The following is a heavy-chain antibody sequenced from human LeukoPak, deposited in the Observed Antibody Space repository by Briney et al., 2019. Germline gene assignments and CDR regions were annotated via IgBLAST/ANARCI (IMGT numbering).Heavy chain of an antibody. J-gene: IGHJ3*02. V-gene: IGHV1-46*01. Sequence: ASVKVSCKASGYTFTSYYMHWVREAPGQGLEWMGIINPSGGSTSYAQKLQDRVTMTRDTSTSTVYMELSSLRSEDTAVYYCARDLGAKQQLDAFDIWGQGTMVTVSS. CDR2: INPSGGST. CDR3: ARDLGAKQQLDAFDI. CDR1: GYTFTSYY. D-gene: IGHD6-13*01.